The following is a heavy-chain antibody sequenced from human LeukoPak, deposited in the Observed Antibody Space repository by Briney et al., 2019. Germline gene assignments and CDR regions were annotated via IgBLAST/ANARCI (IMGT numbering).Heavy chain of an antibody. Sequence: SGTLSLTCAVSGDSISSSNWWTWVRQPPGEGLEWIGEISLSGSTNYNASLKSRVTISVDKSYNQFSLKLSSVTAADTAVYYCASRWVLTGEPYWGQGTLVTVSS. V-gene: IGHV4-4*02. D-gene: IGHD7-27*01. J-gene: IGHJ4*02. CDR3: ASRWVLTGEPY. CDR1: GDSISSSNW. CDR2: ISLSGST.